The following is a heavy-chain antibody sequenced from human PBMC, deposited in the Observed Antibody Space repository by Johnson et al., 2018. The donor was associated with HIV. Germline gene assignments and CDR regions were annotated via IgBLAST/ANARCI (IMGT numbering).Heavy chain of an antibody. V-gene: IGHV3-30*18. Sequence: QVQLVESGGGVVQPGRSLRLSCAASGFTFSTYAMHLVRQAPGKGLEWLALISYDGTDKYYADSVKGRFTISRDNSKNTLYLQMNSLRAEDTAVYYCAKSPAKDHGGNSGAFDIWGQGTLVTVSS. CDR1: GFTFSTYA. D-gene: IGHD4-23*01. CDR3: AKSPAKDHGGNSGAFDI. CDR2: ISYDGTDK. J-gene: IGHJ3*02.